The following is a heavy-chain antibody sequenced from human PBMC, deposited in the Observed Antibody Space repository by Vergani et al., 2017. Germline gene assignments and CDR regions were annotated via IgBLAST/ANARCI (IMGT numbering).Heavy chain of an antibody. Sequence: QVQLQESGPGLVKPSQTLSLTCTVSGGSINSHNYYWSWIRQPAGKGLEWIGRIHTSGSTNYNPSLKSRVTMSEDTSKNQFSLNLTSVTAAVTAVYFCARGSCLGCSCYKPLFDYWGQGILVTVPS. CDR2: IHTSGST. J-gene: IGHJ4*02. D-gene: IGHD3-22*01. V-gene: IGHV4-61*02. CDR3: ARGSCLGCSCYKPLFDY. CDR1: GGSINSHNYY.